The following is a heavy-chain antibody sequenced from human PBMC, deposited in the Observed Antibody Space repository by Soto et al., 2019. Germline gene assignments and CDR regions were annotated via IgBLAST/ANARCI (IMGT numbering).Heavy chain of an antibody. CDR3: ARMVQYSYGYEDYYGMDV. Sequence: SDTLSLTCAVSGGSISSSNWWSWVRQPPGKGLEWIGEIYHSGSTNYNPSLKSRVTISVDKSKNQFSLKLSSVTAADTAVYYCARMVQYSYGYEDYYGMDVWGQGTTVTVSS. D-gene: IGHD5-18*01. CDR2: IYHSGST. CDR1: GGSISSSNW. V-gene: IGHV4-4*02. J-gene: IGHJ6*02.